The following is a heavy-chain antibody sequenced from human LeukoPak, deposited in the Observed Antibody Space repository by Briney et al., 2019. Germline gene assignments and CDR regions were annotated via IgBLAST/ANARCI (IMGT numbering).Heavy chain of an antibody. CDR2: IYYSGST. CDR3: ARDERRYYDFRSGYYTDNWFDP. V-gene: IGHV4-39*07. D-gene: IGHD3-3*01. J-gene: IGHJ5*02. CDR1: GGSISSSSYY. Sequence: SETLSLTCTVSGGSISSSSYYWGWIRQPPGKGLEWIGSIYYSGSTYYNPSLKSRVTISVDTSKNQFSLKLSSVTAADTAVYYCARDERRYYDFRSGYYTDNWFDPWGQGTLVTVSS.